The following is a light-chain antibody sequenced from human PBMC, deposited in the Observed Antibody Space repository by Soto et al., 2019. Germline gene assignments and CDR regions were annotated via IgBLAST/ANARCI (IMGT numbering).Light chain of an antibody. CDR3: QSYDSSLSGSV. Sequence: QAVVTQPPSVSGAPGQRVTISCTGSSSNIGAGYDVHWYQQLPGTAPKLLIYGNSKRPSGVPDRFSGSKSGTSASLAITGLQAEDEADYYCQSYDSSLSGSVFGGGTKVTVL. V-gene: IGLV1-40*01. CDR1: SSNIGAGYD. CDR2: GNS. J-gene: IGLJ2*01.